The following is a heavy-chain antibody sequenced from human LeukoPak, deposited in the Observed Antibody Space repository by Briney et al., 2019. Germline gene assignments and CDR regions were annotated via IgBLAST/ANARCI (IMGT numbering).Heavy chain of an antibody. D-gene: IGHD1-7*01. CDR3: ARGSSGNAWNYSY. CDR2: IYYSGSP. J-gene: IGHJ4*02. Sequence: SGTLSLTCTVSGGSISPYYWNWIRQPPGKRLEWIGHIYYSGSPAYNPSLKSRVTMSVDMSKNQLSLEVSSVTAADTAVYYCARGSSGNAWNYSYWGQGTLVTVSS. V-gene: IGHV4-59*08. CDR1: GGSISPYY.